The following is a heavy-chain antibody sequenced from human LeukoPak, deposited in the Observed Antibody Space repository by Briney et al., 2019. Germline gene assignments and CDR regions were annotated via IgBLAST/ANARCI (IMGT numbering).Heavy chain of an antibody. CDR2: ISGGGYST. CDR1: EFTVSSNY. J-gene: IGHJ4*02. D-gene: IGHD3-16*01. V-gene: IGHV3-23*01. Sequence: PGGSLRLSCAASEFTVSSNYMSWVRQAPGKGLEWVSAISGGGYSTYYADSVKGRFTISRDNSKNTLYLQMNSLRVEDTAFYYCARVRDENRAYPSYHFDSWGQGSLVTVSS. CDR3: ARVRDENRAYPSYHFDS.